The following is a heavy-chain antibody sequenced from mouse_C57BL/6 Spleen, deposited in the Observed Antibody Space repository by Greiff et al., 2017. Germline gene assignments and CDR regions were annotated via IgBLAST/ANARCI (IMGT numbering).Heavy chain of an antibody. V-gene: IGHV1-82*01. CDR1: GYAFSSSW. CDR2: IYPGDGDT. Sequence: VQLQQSGPELVKPGASVKISCKASGYAFSSSWMNWVKQRPGKGLEWIGRIYPGDGDTNYNGKFKGKATLTADKSSSTAYMQRSSLTSEDSAVYFCAGLKGFAYWGQGTLVTVSA. D-gene: IGHD1-3*01. J-gene: IGHJ3*01. CDR3: AGLKGFAY.